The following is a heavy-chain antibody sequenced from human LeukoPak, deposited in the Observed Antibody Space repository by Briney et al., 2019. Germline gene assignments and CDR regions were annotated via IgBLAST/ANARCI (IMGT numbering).Heavy chain of an antibody. D-gene: IGHD3-3*01. J-gene: IGHJ4*02. CDR2: ISYDGTDK. CDR1: GFTFSVYG. Sequence: GGSLRLSCAASGFTFSVYGMYWVRQPPGKGLEWVALISYDGTDKYHVDSVKGRFTISRDNSKNTLYLQMNSLRAEDTAVYYCAKATSTIFGVVTIPEYWGQGTLVTVSS. V-gene: IGHV3-30*18. CDR3: AKATSTIFGVVTIPEY.